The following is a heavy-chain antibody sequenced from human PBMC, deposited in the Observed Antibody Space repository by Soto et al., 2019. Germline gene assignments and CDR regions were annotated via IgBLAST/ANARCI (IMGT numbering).Heavy chain of an antibody. D-gene: IGHD2-15*01. J-gene: IGHJ4*02. V-gene: IGHV1-46*03. CDR1: GYTFTSYY. CDR2: INPSGDST. CDR3: ARVYCSDGSCYSIDY. Sequence: GASVKVSCKASGYTFTSYYMHWVRQAPGQGLEWMGIINPSGDSTYAQKFQGRVTMTRDTSTSTVYMELSSLRSEDTAVYYCARVYCSDGSCYSIDYWGQGTLVTSPQ.